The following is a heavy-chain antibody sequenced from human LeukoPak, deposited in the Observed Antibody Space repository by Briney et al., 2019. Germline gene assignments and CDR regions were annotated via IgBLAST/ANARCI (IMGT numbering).Heavy chain of an antibody. CDR2: INPSGGST. J-gene: IGHJ4*02. CDR1: GYTFTSYY. V-gene: IGHV1-46*01. CDR3: ARDRYGDSLLDY. Sequence: ASAKVSCKASGYTFTSYYMHWVRQAPGQGLEWMGIINPSGGSTSYAQKFQGRVTMTRDMSTSAVYMELSSLRSEDTAVCYCARDRYGDSLLDYWGQGTLVTVSS. D-gene: IGHD4-17*01.